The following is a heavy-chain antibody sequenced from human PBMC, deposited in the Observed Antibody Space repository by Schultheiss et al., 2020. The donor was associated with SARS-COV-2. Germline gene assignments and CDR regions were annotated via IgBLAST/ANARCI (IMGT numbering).Heavy chain of an antibody. Sequence: SVKVSCKASGGTFSSYAISWVRQAPGQGLEWMGGIIPIFGTANYAQKFQGRVTITADASTSTAYMELSSLRSEDTAVYYCARGITMVRGVHYGMDVWGQGTTVTVSS. D-gene: IGHD3-10*01. CDR1: GGTFSSYA. J-gene: IGHJ6*02. CDR3: ARGITMVRGVHYGMDV. V-gene: IGHV1-69*13. CDR2: IIPIFGTA.